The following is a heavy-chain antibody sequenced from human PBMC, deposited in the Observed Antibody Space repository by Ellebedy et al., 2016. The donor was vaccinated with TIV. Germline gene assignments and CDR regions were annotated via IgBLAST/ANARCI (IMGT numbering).Heavy chain of an antibody. CDR3: ARHWYVDY. J-gene: IGHJ4*02. CDR2: IKQDGSEK. CDR1: GFTFSSYW. V-gene: IGHV3-7*01. Sequence: GESLKISCAAFGFTFSSYWMSWVRQAPGKGLEWVANIKQDGSEKYYVDSVKGRFTISRDNAKNSLYLQMNSLRAEDTAVYYCARHWYVDYWGQGTLVTVSS. D-gene: IGHD1-1*01.